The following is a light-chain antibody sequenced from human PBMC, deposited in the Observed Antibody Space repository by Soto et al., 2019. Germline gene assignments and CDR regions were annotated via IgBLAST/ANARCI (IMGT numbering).Light chain of an antibody. Sequence: EIVMTQSPATLSVSPGERVTLSCRASESVSNNVAWYQQKPGQAPRLLIYHAITRATGIPARFSGSGSGTELTLTISSLQSEDFAIYYCQQYNNWPLTFGRGTKVEI. V-gene: IGKV3-15*01. CDR1: ESVSNN. CDR2: HAI. CDR3: QQYNNWPLT. J-gene: IGKJ4*01.